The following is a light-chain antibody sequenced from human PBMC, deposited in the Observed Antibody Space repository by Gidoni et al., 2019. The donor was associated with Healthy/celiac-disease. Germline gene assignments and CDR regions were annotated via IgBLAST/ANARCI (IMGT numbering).Light chain of an antibody. V-gene: IGLV1-47*01. CDR1: SSNIGSNY. CDR3: AAWDDSLSGFYV. CDR2: RNN. Sequence: QSVLTPPPSASGTPGQRVTISCSGSSSNIGSNYVYWYQQLPGTAPKLLIYRNNQRPSGVTDRFSGSKSGTSASLAISGLRSEDEADYYCAAWDDSLSGFYVFGTGTKVTVL. J-gene: IGLJ1*01.